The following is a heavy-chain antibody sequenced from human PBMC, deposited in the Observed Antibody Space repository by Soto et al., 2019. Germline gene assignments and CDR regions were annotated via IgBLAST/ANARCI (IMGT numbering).Heavy chain of an antibody. CDR1: RDSISSSS. CDR3: ARDFTDSSGPTLGMGV. Sequence: SETLSLTCTLSRDSISSSSWRWVLHPPGKGLEWIGNIHYNGNTKYSPSLKSRVTMSVDTSKNHFSLKLISVTTADTAVYFCARDFTDSSGPTLGMGVWGQGTTVT. CDR2: IHYNGNT. V-gene: IGHV4-59*01. J-gene: IGHJ6*02. D-gene: IGHD6-19*01.